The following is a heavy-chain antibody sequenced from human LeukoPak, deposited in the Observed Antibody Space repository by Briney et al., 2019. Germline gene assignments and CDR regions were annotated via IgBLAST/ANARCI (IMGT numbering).Heavy chain of an antibody. CDR1: GFIFSPYW. CDR2: MKEDGGEN. Sequence: GGSLRLSCAASGFIFSPYWVTWVRQAPGMGLEWVANMKEDGGENFYVDSVRGRFTISRDNAKNSVYLQMNSLRVEDTGVYYCARVRTEWYIDLWGRGTLVTVST. D-gene: IGHD2-8*02. CDR3: ARVRTEWYIDL. V-gene: IGHV3-7*01. J-gene: IGHJ2*01.